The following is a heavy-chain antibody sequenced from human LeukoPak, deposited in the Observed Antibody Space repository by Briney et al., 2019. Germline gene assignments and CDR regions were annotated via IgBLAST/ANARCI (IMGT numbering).Heavy chain of an antibody. CDR1: GFTFSAYG. J-gene: IGHJ4*02. V-gene: IGHV3-33*01. CDR2: IWYDGSNI. Sequence: GRSLRLSCAASGFTFSAYGMHWVRQAPGKGLEWVAVIWYDGSNIYYADSVKGRFTISRDNSKNTLYLQMNSLRAEDTAVYYCARFGITGTTIAFDYWGQGTLVTVSS. CDR3: ARFGITGTTIAFDY. D-gene: IGHD1-20*01.